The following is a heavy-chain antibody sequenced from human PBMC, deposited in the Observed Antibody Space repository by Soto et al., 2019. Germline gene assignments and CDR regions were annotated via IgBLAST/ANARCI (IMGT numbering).Heavy chain of an antibody. J-gene: IGHJ4*02. V-gene: IGHV1-2*04. CDR2: INPNSGGT. Sequence: ASVKVSCKASGYTFTSYYMHWVRQAPGQGLEWMGIINPNSGGTNYAQKFQGWVTMTRDTSISTAYMELSRLRSDDTAVYYCERAAVAGAFDYWGQGTLVTVSS. CDR3: ERAAVAGAFDY. D-gene: IGHD6-19*01. CDR1: GYTFTSYY.